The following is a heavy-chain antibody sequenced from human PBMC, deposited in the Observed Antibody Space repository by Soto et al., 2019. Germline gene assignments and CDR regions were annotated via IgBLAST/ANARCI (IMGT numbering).Heavy chain of an antibody. V-gene: IGHV1-3*04. D-gene: IGHD4-17*01. CDR2: VNTGNGNT. CDR1: GYTFISYA. J-gene: IGHJ6*02. Sequence: QVQIVQSGAEVKKPGASVKVACETSGYTFISYAINWVRQAPGQRLEWMGRVNTGNGNTDYSQKFQGRITITRETSATTAYMEVRSLRSEDTAVYYCATAEGTVTTGWYGMDVWGQGTTVTVSS. CDR3: ATAEGTVTTGWYGMDV.